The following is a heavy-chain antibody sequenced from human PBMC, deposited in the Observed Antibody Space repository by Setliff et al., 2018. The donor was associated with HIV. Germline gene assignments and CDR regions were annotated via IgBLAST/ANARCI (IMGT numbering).Heavy chain of an antibody. J-gene: IGHJ4*02. Sequence: SETLSLTCTVSSGSIRSYYWSWIRQPPGKGLEWIGRIYSSGSTNYNPSLKSRVTMSVDTSKHQFSLKLSSVTAADTAVYYCARGDSGSYYTYWGQGTLVTVSS. CDR1: SGSIRSYY. CDR2: IYSSGST. V-gene: IGHV4-4*07. D-gene: IGHD1-26*01. CDR3: ARGDSGSYYTY.